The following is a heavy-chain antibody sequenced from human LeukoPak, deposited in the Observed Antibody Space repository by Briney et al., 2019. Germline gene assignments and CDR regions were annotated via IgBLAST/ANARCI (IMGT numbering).Heavy chain of an antibody. CDR3: ARVGPTEAFGY. D-gene: IGHD1-26*01. CDR2: ISTGGRII. V-gene: IGHV3-48*03. CDR1: GFTFSTYE. J-gene: IGHJ4*02. Sequence: SGGSLRLSCAASGFTFSTYEMNWVRQAPGKGLEWVSYISTGGRIIYYADSVKGRFTISRDNAENSLYLQMNSLRAGDTAVYYCARVGPTEAFGYWGQGTLVTVSS.